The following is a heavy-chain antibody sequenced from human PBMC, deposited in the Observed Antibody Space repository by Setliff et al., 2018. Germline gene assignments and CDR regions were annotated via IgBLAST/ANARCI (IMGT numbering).Heavy chain of an antibody. CDR1: GGSISSYY. J-gene: IGHJ6*03. CDR2: IYIGGSA. V-gene: IGHV4-4*07. Sequence: SETLSLTCTVSGGSISSYYWGWIRQPAGKGLEWIGHIYIGGSANYNPSLKSRVTMSIDTSKNQFSLKLNSVTAADTAVYYCAREQWLDPPGYYYMDVWAKGTTVTV. D-gene: IGHD6-19*01. CDR3: AREQWLDPPGYYYMDV.